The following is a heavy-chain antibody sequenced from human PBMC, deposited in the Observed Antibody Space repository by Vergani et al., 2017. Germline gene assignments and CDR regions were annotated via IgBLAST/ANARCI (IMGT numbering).Heavy chain of an antibody. D-gene: IGHD4-23*01. CDR2: INPSGGST. CDR1: GYTFTSYY. Sequence: QVQLVQSGAEVKKPGASVKVSCKASGYTFTSYYMHWVRQAPGQGLEWMGIINPSGGSTSYAQKFQGRVTMTRETSTSTGYLELSSLRSEDTAVYYCARDLRVNYGGNSVYNWFDPWGQGTLVTVSS. V-gene: IGHV1-46*01. J-gene: IGHJ5*02. CDR3: ARDLRVNYGGNSVYNWFDP.